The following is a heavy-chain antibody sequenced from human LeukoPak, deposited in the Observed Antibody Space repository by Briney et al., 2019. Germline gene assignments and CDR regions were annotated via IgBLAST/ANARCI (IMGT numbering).Heavy chain of an antibody. CDR2: IRYDGSNK. Sequence: PGGSLRLSCAASGFTFSSYGMHWVRQAPGKGLEWVAFIRYDGSNKYYADSVKGRFTTSRDNAKNSLYLQMNSLRAEDTAVYYCARGSPHYYDSSGKDFDYWGQGTLVTVSS. D-gene: IGHD3-22*01. V-gene: IGHV3-30*02. J-gene: IGHJ4*02. CDR1: GFTFSSYG. CDR3: ARGSPHYYDSSGKDFDY.